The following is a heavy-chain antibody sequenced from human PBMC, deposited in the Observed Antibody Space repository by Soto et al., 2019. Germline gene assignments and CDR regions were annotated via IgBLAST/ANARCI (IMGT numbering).Heavy chain of an antibody. D-gene: IGHD1-26*01. Sequence: SETLSLTCTVDSISTYYWNWIRQPPGKGLEWIGQISDIGRTNHNPSLKSRVTMSIDTSKNQFSLNLRSVTAADTAVYYCVRDPVGGTHFDYWGQGALVTVSS. CDR1: SISTYY. CDR3: VRDPVGGTHFDY. V-gene: IGHV4-59*01. J-gene: IGHJ4*02. CDR2: ISDIGRT.